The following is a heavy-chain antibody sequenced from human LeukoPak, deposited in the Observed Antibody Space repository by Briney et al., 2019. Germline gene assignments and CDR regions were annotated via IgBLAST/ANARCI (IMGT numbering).Heavy chain of an antibody. CDR2: ISYDGSNK. V-gene: IGHV3-30*18. Sequence: GGSLRLSCAASGFTFSSYGMHWVRQAPGKGLEWVAVISYDGSNKYYADSVKGRFTIPRDNSKNTLYLQMNSLRAEDTAVYYCAKDMNGSGWFYYWGQGTLVTVSS. J-gene: IGHJ4*02. CDR1: GFTFSSYG. D-gene: IGHD6-19*01. CDR3: AKDMNGSGWFYY.